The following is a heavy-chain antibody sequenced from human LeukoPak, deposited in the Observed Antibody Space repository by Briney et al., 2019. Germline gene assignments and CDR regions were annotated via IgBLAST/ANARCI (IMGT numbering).Heavy chain of an antibody. V-gene: IGHV3-30-3*01. D-gene: IGHD3-3*01. J-gene: IGHJ4*02. Sequence: GGSLRLSCAAAGFTFSSYAMHWVRQAPGKGLEWVAVISYDGSNKCYADSVKGRFTISRDNSKNTLYLQMNSLRAEDTAVYYCARGPTFWSGLEGSFGYFDYWGQGTLVTVSS. CDR2: ISYDGSNK. CDR1: GFTFSSYA. CDR3: ARGPTFWSGLEGSFGYFDY.